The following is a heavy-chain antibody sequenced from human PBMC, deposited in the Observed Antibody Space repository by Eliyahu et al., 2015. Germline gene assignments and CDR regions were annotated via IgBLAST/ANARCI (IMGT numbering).Heavy chain of an antibody. CDR1: GFXFSXXX. D-gene: IGHD2-15*01. V-gene: IGHV3-72*01. CDR3: TRAVRRCSGGSCYSDFAY. Sequence: EVQLVESGGGLVQPGGSLRLSCVASGFXFSXXXMEGVRQAPGKGLEWVGRSLNKASSYTTEYAASVKGRFTFSRDDSRNSLYLQMNSLETEDTAVYYCTRAVRRCSGGSCYSDFAYWGQGTLVTVSS. J-gene: IGHJ4*02. CDR2: SLNKASSYTT.